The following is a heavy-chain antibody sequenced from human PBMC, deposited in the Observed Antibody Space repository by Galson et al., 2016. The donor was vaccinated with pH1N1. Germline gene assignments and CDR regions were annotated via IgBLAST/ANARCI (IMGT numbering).Heavy chain of an antibody. CDR2: TYYRSKWYN. J-gene: IGHJ3*02. D-gene: IGHD3-3*01. Sequence: CAISGDSVSSNSGTWNWIRQSPSRGLEWLGRTYYRSKWYNDYAESVKSRIIISPDTSKNQLSLQLNSVTPADTAVYYCARGVIDYDFWSGYQDHAAFDIWGQGTMVIVSS. CDR1: GDSVSSNSGT. V-gene: IGHV6-1*01. CDR3: ARGVIDYDFWSGYQDHAAFDI.